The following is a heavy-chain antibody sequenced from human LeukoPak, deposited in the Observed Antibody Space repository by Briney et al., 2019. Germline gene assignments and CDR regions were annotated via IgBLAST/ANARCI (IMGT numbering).Heavy chain of an antibody. CDR3: ARDRESSSRSGSYFDY. CDR2: IRGSSTTI. V-gene: IGHV3-48*01. J-gene: IGHJ4*02. CDR1: GFSFSTSS. Sequence: PGGSLRLSCAASGFSFSTSSMSWVRQTPGKGLEWISYIRGSSTTIYYADSVKGRFTISRDNARNSLYLQMNSLRVEDTAVYYCARDRESSSRSGSYFDYWGQGTLVTVSS. D-gene: IGHD1-26*01.